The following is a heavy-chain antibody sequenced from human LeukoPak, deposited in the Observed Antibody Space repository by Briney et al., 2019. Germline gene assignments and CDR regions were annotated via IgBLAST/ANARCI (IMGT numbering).Heavy chain of an antibody. V-gene: IGHV4-38-2*02. CDR3: ARAIYDFWSGYYPPTRYNWFDP. CDR2: IYHSGST. CDR1: GYSISSGYY. Sequence: SETLPLTCTVSGYSISSGYYWGWTRQPPGKGLEWIGSIYHSGSTYYNPSLKSRVTISVDTSKNQFSLKLSSVTAADTAVYYCARAIYDFWSGYYPPTRYNWFDPWGQGTLVTVSS. D-gene: IGHD3-3*01. J-gene: IGHJ5*02.